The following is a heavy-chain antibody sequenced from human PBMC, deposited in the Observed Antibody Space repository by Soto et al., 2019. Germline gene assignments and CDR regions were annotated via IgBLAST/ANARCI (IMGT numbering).Heavy chain of an antibody. V-gene: IGHV3-21*01. Sequence: GGSLRLSCAASGFTVCSYSMNWVRQAPGKGLEWVSSISSSSSYIYYADSVKGRFTISRDNAKNSLYLQMNSLRAEDTAVYYCARDSGYGGNLNWFDPWGQGTLVTVSS. J-gene: IGHJ5*02. CDR3: ARDSGYGGNLNWFDP. CDR1: GFTVCSYS. D-gene: IGHD4-17*01. CDR2: ISSSSSYI.